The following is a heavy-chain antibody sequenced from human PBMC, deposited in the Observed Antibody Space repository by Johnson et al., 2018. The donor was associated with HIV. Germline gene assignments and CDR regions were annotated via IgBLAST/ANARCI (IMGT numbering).Heavy chain of an antibody. V-gene: IGHV3-66*03. CDR1: GFTVSRDY. D-gene: IGHD1-1*01. CDR3: ARDVTAGNDAFDI. Sequence: VQLVESGGGLIQPGGSLRLSCAASGFTVSRDYMSWVRQAPGKGLEWVSVIYSGGRSYYADSVKGRLTLSRDNSNNTLYLQMNSLRAEDTAVYYCARDVTAGNDAFDIWGQGTMVTVSS. J-gene: IGHJ3*02. CDR2: IYSGGRS.